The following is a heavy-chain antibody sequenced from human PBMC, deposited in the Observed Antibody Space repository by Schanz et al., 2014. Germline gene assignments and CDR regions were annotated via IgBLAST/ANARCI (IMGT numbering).Heavy chain of an antibody. D-gene: IGHD1-1*01. CDR1: GFAFSVYG. V-gene: IGHV3-33*03. J-gene: IGHJ4*02. CDR3: AMGTDWNLHY. CDR2: IWSDGSTK. Sequence: QVQLLQFGGGVVQPGRSLRLSCAASGFAFSVYGMHWVRQAPGKGPEWVAVIWSDGSTKYYADSVNGRFTISRDNSKNTLYLQRNSLRAGDTAVYYCAMGTDWNLHYWGQGALVTVSS.